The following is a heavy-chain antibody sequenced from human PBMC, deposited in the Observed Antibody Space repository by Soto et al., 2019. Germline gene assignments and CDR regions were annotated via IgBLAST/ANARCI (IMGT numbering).Heavy chain of an antibody. J-gene: IGHJ4*02. CDR2: IYHSGST. CDR1: GYSISSGYY. V-gene: IGHV4-38-2*01. CDR3: ARISDIMVRGVIVHNMRVPVFDY. Sequence: NPSETLSLTCAVSGYSISSGYYWGWIRQPPGKGLEWIGSIYHSGSTYYNPSLKSRVTISVDTSKNQFSLKLSSVTAADTAVYYCARISDIMVRGVIVHNMRVPVFDYWGQGTLVTVSS. D-gene: IGHD3-10*01.